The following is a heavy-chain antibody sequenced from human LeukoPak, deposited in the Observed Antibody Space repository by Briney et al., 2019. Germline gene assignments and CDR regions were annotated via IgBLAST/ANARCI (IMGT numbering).Heavy chain of an antibody. CDR3: VRDRGGAYSVR. CDR2: IKEDGSEK. V-gene: IGHV3-7*05. Sequence: AGGSLRLSCAASGFTFSIYWMSWVRQAPGKGLEWVANIKEDGSEKYYVDSVKGRFTISRDNAKNSLDLQMNSLRAEDTAVYYCVRDRGGAYSVRWGQGTLVTVSS. J-gene: IGHJ4*02. CDR1: GFTFSIYW. D-gene: IGHD5/OR15-5a*01.